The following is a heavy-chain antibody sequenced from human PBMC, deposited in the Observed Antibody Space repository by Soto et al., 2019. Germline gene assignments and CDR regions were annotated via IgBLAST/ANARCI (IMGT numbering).Heavy chain of an antibody. CDR2: INHSGSN. V-gene: IGHV4-34*01. J-gene: IGHJ3*02. CDR1: GGSFSGYY. Sequence: SETLSLTCAVYGGSFSGYYWSWIRQPPGKGLEWIGEINHSGSNNYNPSLKSRVNISVDTSKNQFSRKLSSVTAADTAVYYCSRGSVIVGATRGSFDIWGQGTMVTVSS. CDR3: SRGSVIVGATRGSFDI. D-gene: IGHD1-26*01.